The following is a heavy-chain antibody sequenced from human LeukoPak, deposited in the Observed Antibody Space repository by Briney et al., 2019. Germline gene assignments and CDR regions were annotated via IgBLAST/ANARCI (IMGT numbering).Heavy chain of an antibody. CDR3: ARVVGLEVVNPHYLDY. CDR1: GFTFSDYG. Sequence: PGRSLRLSCAASGFTFSDYGMSWVRHAPGKGLEWVSGINWNGGGTGYADPVKGRFTISRDNAKSSLYLQMNSLRAEDTALYHCARVVGLEVVNPHYLDYWGQGTLVTVSS. V-gene: IGHV3-20*01. D-gene: IGHD3-22*01. J-gene: IGHJ4*02. CDR2: INWNGGGT.